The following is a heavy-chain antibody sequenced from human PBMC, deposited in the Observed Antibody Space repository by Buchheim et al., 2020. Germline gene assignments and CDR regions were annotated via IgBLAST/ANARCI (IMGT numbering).Heavy chain of an antibody. V-gene: IGHV3-33*01. D-gene: IGHD2-15*01. CDR2: IWYDGSNK. J-gene: IGHJ4*02. Sequence: QVQLVESGGGVVQPGRSLRLSCAASGFTFSSYGMHWVRQAPGKGLEWVAVIWYDGSNKYYADSVKGRFTISRDNSKNTLYLQMNSLRAEDTAVYYCAGRYCSGGSCYFDYWGQGTL. CDR3: AGRYCSGGSCYFDY. CDR1: GFTFSSYG.